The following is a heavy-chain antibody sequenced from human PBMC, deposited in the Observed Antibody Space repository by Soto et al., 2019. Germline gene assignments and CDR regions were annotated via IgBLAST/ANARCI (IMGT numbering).Heavy chain of an antibody. D-gene: IGHD2-8*01. CDR2: IYYSGST. Sequence: SDTLSLTCTVSGGSLSSGDYYWSWIRQPPGKGLEWIGYIYYSGSTYYNPSLKSRVTISVDTSKNQFSLKLSSVTAADTAVYYCARSIIGYCTNGVCYPFDYWAQGTLVNVSS. J-gene: IGHJ4*02. CDR3: ARSIIGYCTNGVCYPFDY. CDR1: GGSLSSGDYY. V-gene: IGHV4-30-4*02.